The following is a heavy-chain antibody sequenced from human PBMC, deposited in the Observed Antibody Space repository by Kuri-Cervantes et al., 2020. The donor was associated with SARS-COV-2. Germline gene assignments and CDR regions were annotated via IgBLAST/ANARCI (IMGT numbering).Heavy chain of an antibody. CDR2: INDAGTTT. V-gene: IGHV3-23*01. Sequence: GESLKISCAASGFSFSSYGMSWVRQAPGKGLEWVSIINDAGTTTHYADSVKGRFTISRDNSKNTVYLQMNNLEVEDTAVYFCATGFTSVWFRPLAYWGQGILVTVSS. CDR3: ATGFTSVWFRPLAY. J-gene: IGHJ4*02. CDR1: GFSFSSYG. D-gene: IGHD3-10*01.